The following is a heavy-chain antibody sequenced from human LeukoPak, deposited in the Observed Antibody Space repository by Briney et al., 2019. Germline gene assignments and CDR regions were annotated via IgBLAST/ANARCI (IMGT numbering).Heavy chain of an antibody. CDR1: GGSISSYY. CDR3: ARVAVDSSSWYYYYMDV. D-gene: IGHD6-13*01. Sequence: SETLSLTCTVSGGSISSYYWSWIRQPPGKGLEWIGYIYYSGSTNYNPSLKSRVTISVDTSKNQFSLKLSSVTAADTAVYYCARVAVDSSSWYYYYMDVWGKGTTVTISS. CDR2: IYYSGST. V-gene: IGHV4-59*01. J-gene: IGHJ6*03.